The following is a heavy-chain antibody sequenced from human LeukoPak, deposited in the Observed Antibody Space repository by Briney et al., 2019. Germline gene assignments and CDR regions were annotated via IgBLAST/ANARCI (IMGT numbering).Heavy chain of an antibody. Sequence: GGSLRLSCAASGFTFSSYAMSWVRQAPGKGLEWVSAISGSGGSTYYADSVKGRFTISRDNSKNTLYLQMNNLRAEDTAVYYCAKLLAVVVAATRPGYWGQGTLVTVSS. V-gene: IGHV3-23*01. D-gene: IGHD2-15*01. J-gene: IGHJ4*02. CDR2: ISGSGGST. CDR3: AKLLAVVVAATRPGY. CDR1: GFTFSSYA.